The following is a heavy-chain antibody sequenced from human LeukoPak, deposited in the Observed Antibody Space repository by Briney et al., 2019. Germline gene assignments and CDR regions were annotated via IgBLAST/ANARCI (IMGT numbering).Heavy chain of an antibody. Sequence: GGSLRLSCGASGFTFSSHAMSWVRQTPERGLEWVSAITGGGDSAYYPDSVKGRFTISRDDSKNTLYLQMNNLGAEDTALYYCVSGDTGSGYYYWGQGTLVTVSS. CDR1: GFTFSSHA. CDR3: VSGDTGSGYYY. V-gene: IGHV3-23*01. J-gene: IGHJ4*02. D-gene: IGHD3-22*01. CDR2: ITGGGDSA.